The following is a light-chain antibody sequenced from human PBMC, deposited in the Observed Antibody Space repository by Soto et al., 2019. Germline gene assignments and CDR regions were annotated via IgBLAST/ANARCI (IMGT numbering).Light chain of an antibody. CDR3: QQSYSTPRT. Sequence: DIQMTQSPSSLSASVGDRVTITCRASQSISSYLNWYQQKPGKAPKLLIYAASSLQSGVPSRFSGSGSGTEFPLTISSLQPEDVATYYCQQSYSTPRTFGQGTKVEIK. CDR2: AAS. CDR1: QSISSY. V-gene: IGKV1-39*01. J-gene: IGKJ1*01.